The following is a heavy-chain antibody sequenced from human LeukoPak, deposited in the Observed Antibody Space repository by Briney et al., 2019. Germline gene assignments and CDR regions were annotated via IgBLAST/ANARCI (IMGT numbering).Heavy chain of an antibody. CDR1: SGSFSGYY. J-gene: IGHJ4*02. Sequence: KTSETLSLTCAVYSGSFSGYYWSWIRQPPGKGLEWIGEINHSGSTNYNPSLKSRVTISVDTSKNQFSLKLSSVTAADTAVYYCARFRRWWYFDYWGQGTLVTVSS. CDR3: ARFRRWWYFDY. D-gene: IGHD2-15*01. V-gene: IGHV4-34*01. CDR2: INHSGST.